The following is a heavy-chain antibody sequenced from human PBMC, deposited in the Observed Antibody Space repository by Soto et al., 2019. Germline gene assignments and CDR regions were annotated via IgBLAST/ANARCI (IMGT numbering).Heavy chain of an antibody. D-gene: IGHD5-12*01. CDR1: GGSVRSVSSY. Sequence: QVQLQESGPGLVKPSETLSLTCTVSGGSVRSVSSYWSWIRQPPWKGLEWSGYIYYSGSTNYNPSLKCRVTISVDTSKNQFSLKLSSVTAADTAVYYCARGDIVAISFDYWCQRTLVTVSS. V-gene: IGHV4-61*01. J-gene: IGHJ4*02. CDR3: ARGDIVAISFDY. CDR2: IYYSGST.